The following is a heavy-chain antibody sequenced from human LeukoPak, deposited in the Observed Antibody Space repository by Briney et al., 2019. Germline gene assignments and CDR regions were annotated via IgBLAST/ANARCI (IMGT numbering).Heavy chain of an antibody. Sequence: SQTLSLTCTVPGGSINSDDNYWGWIRQHPGKGLEWIGHIYFSGTTHYNPSLEGRSVISLDTSKNGFSLKVTSVTAADTAVYFCARVGRKYNWFDTWGQGTLVTVSS. V-gene: IGHV4-30-4*08. D-gene: IGHD1-14*01. CDR2: IYFSGTT. CDR3: ARVGRKYNWFDT. J-gene: IGHJ5*02. CDR1: GGSINSDDNY.